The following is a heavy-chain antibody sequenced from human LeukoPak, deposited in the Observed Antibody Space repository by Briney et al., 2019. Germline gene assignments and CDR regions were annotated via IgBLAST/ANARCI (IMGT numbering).Heavy chain of an antibody. CDR1: GYSITSGYY. J-gene: IGHJ4*02. V-gene: IGHV4-38-2*02. Sequence: SETLSLTCTVSGYSITSGYYWGWIRQSPGKGLEWIGSIYHTGSTFYNPSLKSRVTISVDPSKNQFSLKLSSVIVADTAVYYCAGTGGGIGSSWEYYFDYWGQGTLVTVSS. CDR2: IYHTGST. CDR3: AGTGGGIGSSWEYYFDY. D-gene: IGHD6-13*01.